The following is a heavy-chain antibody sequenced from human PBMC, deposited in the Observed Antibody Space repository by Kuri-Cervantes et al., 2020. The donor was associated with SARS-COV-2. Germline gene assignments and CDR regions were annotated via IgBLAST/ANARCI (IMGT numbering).Heavy chain of an antibody. CDR2: ISPYSANT. V-gene: IGHV1-18*01. CDR1: GYSFTTYN. CDR3: ARASYYYDSSGYYQHDGFDY. J-gene: IGHJ4*02. D-gene: IGHD3-22*01. Sequence: ASVKVSCKASGYSFTTYNVNWVRQAPGQGLEWMGWISPYSANTNYALEFQGRVTITTDTSTTTAYMVLRSLRSDDTAVYYCARASYYYDSSGYYQHDGFDYWGQGTLVTVSS.